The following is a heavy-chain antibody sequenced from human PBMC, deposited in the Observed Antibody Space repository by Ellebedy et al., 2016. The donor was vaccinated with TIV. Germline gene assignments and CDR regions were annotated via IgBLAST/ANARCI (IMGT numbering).Heavy chain of an antibody. V-gene: IGHV3-23*01. CDR1: GISLRSYA. CDR3: AKLPVAYNWNYADDY. D-gene: IGHD1-7*01. J-gene: IGHJ4*02. Sequence: PGGSLRLSCAASGISLRSYAMSWVRQAPGKGLGWVSTIGGTGGTTYYRESVKGRFTVSRDTSRNTLYRQMSSLRAEDTAVYYCAKLPVAYNWNYADDYWGQGTLVTVSS. CDR2: IGGTGGTT.